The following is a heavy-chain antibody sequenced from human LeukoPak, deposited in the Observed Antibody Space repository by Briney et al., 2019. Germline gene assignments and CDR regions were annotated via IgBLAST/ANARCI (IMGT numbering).Heavy chain of an antibody. CDR3: AKGGSRHYDILTGYYPSYYFDY. CDR1: GFTFSSYA. J-gene: IGHJ4*02. CDR2: ISGSGGST. D-gene: IGHD3-9*01. Sequence: AGGSLRLSCAASGFTFSSYAMSWVRQAPGKGLEWVSAISGSGGSTYYADSVKGRFTISRDNSKNTLNLQMNSLRAEDTAVYYCAKGGSRHYDILTGYYPSYYFDYWGQGTLVTVSS. V-gene: IGHV3-23*01.